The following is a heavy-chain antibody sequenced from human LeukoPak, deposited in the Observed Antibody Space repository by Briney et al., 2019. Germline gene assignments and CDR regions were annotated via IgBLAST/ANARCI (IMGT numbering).Heavy chain of an antibody. J-gene: IGHJ4*02. CDR3: ARGFPPAH. Sequence: GGSLRLSCAASGFIVSGNFMNWVRQAPGKGVEWVSILYAGGTTSYTDSVKGRFTISRDSSKNTLYLQMKSLRAEDTAVYYCARGFPPAHWGQGTLVTVSS. D-gene: IGHD3-10*01. CDR1: GFIVSGNF. V-gene: IGHV3-53*01. CDR2: LYAGGTT.